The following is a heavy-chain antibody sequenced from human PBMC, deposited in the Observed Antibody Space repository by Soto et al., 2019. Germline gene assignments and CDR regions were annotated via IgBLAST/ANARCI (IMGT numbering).Heavy chain of an antibody. CDR1: GYTFTSYG. V-gene: IGHV1-18*01. D-gene: IGHD3-3*01. Sequence: ASLKVSCKASGYTFTSYGISWAPQAPGQGLEWMGWISAYNGNTNYAQKLQGRVTMTTDTSTSTAYMELRSLRSDDTAVYYCARVERIFGVANNWFDPWGQGTLVTGSS. CDR3: ARVERIFGVANNWFDP. CDR2: ISAYNGNT. J-gene: IGHJ5*02.